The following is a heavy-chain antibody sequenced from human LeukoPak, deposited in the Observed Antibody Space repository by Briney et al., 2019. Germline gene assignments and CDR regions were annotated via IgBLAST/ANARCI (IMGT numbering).Heavy chain of an antibody. J-gene: IGHJ4*02. CDR2: IWYDGSNK. V-gene: IGHV3-33*01. CDR1: GFTFSSYG. D-gene: IGHD6-19*01. Sequence: GGSLRLSRAASGFTFSSYGMHWVRQAPGKGLGWVAVIWYDGSNKYYADSVKGRFTISRDNSKNTLYLQMNSLRAEDTAVYYCARDNSVADYFDYWGQGTLVTVSS. CDR3: ARDNSVADYFDY.